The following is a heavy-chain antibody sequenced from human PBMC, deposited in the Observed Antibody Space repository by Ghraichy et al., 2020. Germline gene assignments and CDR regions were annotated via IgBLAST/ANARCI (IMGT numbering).Heavy chain of an antibody. J-gene: IGHJ4*02. CDR3: AIGSRAARPFDY. CDR1: GYTLTELS. V-gene: IGHV1-24*01. D-gene: IGHD6-6*01. Sequence: ASVKVSCKVSGYTLTELSMHWVRQAPGKGLEWMGGFDPEDGETIYAQKFQGRVTMTEDTSTDTAYMELSSLRSEDTAVYYCAIGSRAARPFDYWGQGTLVTVSS. CDR2: FDPEDGET.